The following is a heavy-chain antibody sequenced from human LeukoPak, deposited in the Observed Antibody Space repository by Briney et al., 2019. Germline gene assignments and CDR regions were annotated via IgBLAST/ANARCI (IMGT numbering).Heavy chain of an antibody. CDR2: IIPIFGTA. J-gene: IGHJ4*02. CDR3: AREESGYYDFWSGYRKGAEDY. V-gene: IGHV1-69*05. D-gene: IGHD3-3*01. CDR1: GGTFSSYA. Sequence: ASVKVSCKASGGTFSSYAISWVRQAPGQGLEWMGGIIPIFGTANYAQKFQGRVTITTDESTSTAYMELSSLRSEDTAVYYCAREESGYYDFWSGYRKGAEDYWGQGTLVTVSS.